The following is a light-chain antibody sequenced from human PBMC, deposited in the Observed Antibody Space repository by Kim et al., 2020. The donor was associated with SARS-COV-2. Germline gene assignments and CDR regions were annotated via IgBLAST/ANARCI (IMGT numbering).Light chain of an antibody. Sequence: TGERATISCRASQSVGTYLAWYQQKPGQAPRLLIYDASNRATGIPARFSGSGSGTDFTLTISSLESEDFAVYYCQQRSNWPPALTFGGGTKVDIK. CDR1: QSVGTY. CDR2: DAS. V-gene: IGKV3-11*01. J-gene: IGKJ4*01. CDR3: QQRSNWPPALT.